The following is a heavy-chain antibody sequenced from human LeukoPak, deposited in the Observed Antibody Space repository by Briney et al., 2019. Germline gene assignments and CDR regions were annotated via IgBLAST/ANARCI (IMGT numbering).Heavy chain of an antibody. CDR2: INPSGGST. Sequence: ASVKVSCEASGYTFTSYYMHCVRHAPGQGLEWMGIINPSGGSTSYAQKFQGRVTMTRDTSTSTVYMELSSLRSEDTAVYYCARVYSRYFDPWGQGTLVTVSS. J-gene: IGHJ5*02. CDR3: ARVYSRYFDP. D-gene: IGHD5-12*01. CDR1: GYTFTSYY. V-gene: IGHV1-46*01.